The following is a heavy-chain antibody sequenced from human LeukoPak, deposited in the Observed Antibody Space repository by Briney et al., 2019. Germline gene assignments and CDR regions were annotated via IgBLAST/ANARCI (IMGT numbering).Heavy chain of an antibody. D-gene: IGHD1-1*01. CDR1: GFTFSSYS. CDR3: ARDLRRHEFDY. J-gene: IGHJ4*02. V-gene: IGHV3-74*01. Sequence: GGSLRLSCAASGFTFSSYSMNWVRQAPGKGLVWVSRINSDGSSTSCADSVKGRFTISRDNAKNTLYLQMNSLRAEDTAVYYCARDLRRHEFDYWGQGTLVTVSS. CDR2: INSDGSST.